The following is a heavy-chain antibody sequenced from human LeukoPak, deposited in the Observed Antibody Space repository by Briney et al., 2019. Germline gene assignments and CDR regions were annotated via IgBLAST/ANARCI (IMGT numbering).Heavy chain of an antibody. J-gene: IGHJ4*02. Sequence: KPGGSLRLSCAASGFTFINVWMTWVRQAPGRGLEWVSRIKRKIDGGTTEYAAPVKGRFTISRDDSKNTLYLQMNSLKTEDTAVYYCTTHRIAVAGTAGHWGQGTLVTVSS. CDR1: GFTFINVW. CDR3: TTHRIAVAGTAGH. V-gene: IGHV3-15*01. D-gene: IGHD6-19*01. CDR2: IKRKIDGGTT.